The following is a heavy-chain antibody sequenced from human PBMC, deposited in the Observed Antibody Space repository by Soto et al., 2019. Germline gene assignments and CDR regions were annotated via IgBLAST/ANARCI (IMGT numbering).Heavy chain of an antibody. V-gene: IGHV4-30-2*01. CDR3: ARGQALAAQH. D-gene: IGHD2-15*01. CDR1: GGSISSGGYS. CDR2: IYHSGST. Sequence: PSETLSLTCAVSGGSISSGGYSWSWIRQPPGKGLEWIGYIYHSGSTYYNLSLKSRVTISVDRSKNQFSLKLSSVTAADTAVYYCARGQALAAQHWGQGTLVTVS. J-gene: IGHJ4*02.